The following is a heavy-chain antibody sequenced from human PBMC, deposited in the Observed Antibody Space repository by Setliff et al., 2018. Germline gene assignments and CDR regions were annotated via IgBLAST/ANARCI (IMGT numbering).Heavy chain of an antibody. CDR3: ARRETYYNFWSGYYAY. D-gene: IGHD3-3*01. Sequence: PSETLSLTCTVSGGSISSSSYYWGRIRQPPGKGLEWIGSIYYSGSAYYNPSLKSRVTISVDTSKNQFSLKLSSVTAADTAVYYCARRETYYNFWSGYYAYWGQGTLVTV. CDR1: GGSISSSSYY. V-gene: IGHV4-39*07. CDR2: IYYSGSA. J-gene: IGHJ4*02.